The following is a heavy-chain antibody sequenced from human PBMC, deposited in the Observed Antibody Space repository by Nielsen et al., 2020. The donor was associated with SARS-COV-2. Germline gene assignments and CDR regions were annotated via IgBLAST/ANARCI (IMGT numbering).Heavy chain of an antibody. V-gene: IGHV1-24*01. J-gene: IGHJ4*02. CDR2: FDPGDAET. Sequence: ASVKVSCKVSGYTLSELSIHWVRQAPGKGLEWMGGFDPGDAETDYAQKFQGRITMTEDTSADTAYMDLSSLRTEDTAVYYCATSLVAAIFGVLDYWGPGTLVTVSS. D-gene: IGHD3-3*01. CDR3: ATSLVAAIFGVLDY. CDR1: GYTLSELS.